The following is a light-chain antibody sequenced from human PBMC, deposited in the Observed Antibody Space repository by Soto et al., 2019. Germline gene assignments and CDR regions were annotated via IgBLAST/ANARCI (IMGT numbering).Light chain of an antibody. CDR2: DVS. Sequence: QSALTQPASVSGSPGQSITISCTGTSSDVGGYNYVSWYQQHPGKGPKLMIYDVSNRPSGVSNRFSGSKSGNTASLTISGLQAEDEADYYCSSYTSSSTGVVFGTGTKVTVL. V-gene: IGLV2-14*01. CDR3: SSYTSSSTGVV. J-gene: IGLJ1*01. CDR1: SSDVGGYNY.